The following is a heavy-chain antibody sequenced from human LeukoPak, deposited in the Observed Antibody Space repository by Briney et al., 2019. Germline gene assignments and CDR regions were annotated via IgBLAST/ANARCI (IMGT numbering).Heavy chain of an antibody. D-gene: IGHD3-10*01. Sequence: GGSLRLSCAASGFTFSSYAITCIRQAPGKGLEWVSTITGSGSSADYADSVKGRFTISRDNSKNTVFLQMISLRAEDAAMYYCAKGPRSGTPYYFDYWGLGTLVPVSS. J-gene: IGHJ4*02. CDR2: ITGSGSSA. V-gene: IGHV3-23*01. CDR3: AKGPRSGTPYYFDY. CDR1: GFTFSSYA.